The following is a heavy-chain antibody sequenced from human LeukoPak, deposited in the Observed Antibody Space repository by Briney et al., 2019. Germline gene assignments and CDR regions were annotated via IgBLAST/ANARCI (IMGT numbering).Heavy chain of an antibody. CDR3: ARDYDYSNVDY. Sequence: QXGXXXRLXXAASXFTFSSYAMSXVRXAPGKXXXWVSYISSSSSTIYYADSVKGRFTISRDNAKNSLYLQMNSLRAEDTAVYYCARDYDYSNVDYWGQGTLVTVSS. D-gene: IGHD4-11*01. J-gene: IGHJ4*02. V-gene: IGHV3-48*01. CDR1: XFTFSSYA. CDR2: ISSSSSTI.